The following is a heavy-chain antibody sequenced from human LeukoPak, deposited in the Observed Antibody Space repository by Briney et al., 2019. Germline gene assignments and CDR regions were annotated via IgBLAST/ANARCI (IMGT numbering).Heavy chain of an antibody. CDR3: ARVTKYDNSRNNYYMDV. J-gene: IGHJ6*03. V-gene: IGHV4-39*06. D-gene: IGHD4-17*01. CDR2: INYRGAV. Sequence: KSSETLSLTCTVSDGSTTGTRYYWGWFRQTPGKGPEWTGNINYRGAVYYNPSLRSRATISLDTSKNQFPLRLTSVTAADTAVYFCARVTKYDNSRNNYYMDVWGKGTTVTVSS. CDR1: DGSTTGTRYY.